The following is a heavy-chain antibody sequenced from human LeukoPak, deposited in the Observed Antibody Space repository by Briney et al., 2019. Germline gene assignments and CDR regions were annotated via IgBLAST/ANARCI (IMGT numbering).Heavy chain of an antibody. D-gene: IGHD3-22*01. CDR3: ASAPTSYYDTSGYYQGLDH. CDR2: IYPGDSDT. Sequence: GQSLKISCMGSGYSFTSYWIGWVRQMPGKGLEWMGIIYPGDSDTRYSPSFQGQVTISADKSISTAYLHWSSLKASDTAMYYCASAPTSYYDTSGYYQGLDHWGQGTLVTDSS. CDR1: GYSFTSYW. V-gene: IGHV5-51*01. J-gene: IGHJ4*02.